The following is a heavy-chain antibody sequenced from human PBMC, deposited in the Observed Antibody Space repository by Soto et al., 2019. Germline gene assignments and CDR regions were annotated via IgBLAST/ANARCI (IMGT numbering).Heavy chain of an antibody. CDR1: GFTFSSYS. J-gene: IGHJ5*02. D-gene: IGHD3-3*01. V-gene: IGHV3-21*01. CDR2: ISSSSSYI. CDR3: ASLPRYDFRFDP. Sequence: EVQLVESGGGLVKPGGSLRLSCAASGFTFSSYSMNWVRQAPGKGLEWVSSISSSSSYIYYADSVKGRFTISRDNAKNSLYLQMNSLRAEDTAVYYCASLPRYDFRFDPWGQGTLVTVSS.